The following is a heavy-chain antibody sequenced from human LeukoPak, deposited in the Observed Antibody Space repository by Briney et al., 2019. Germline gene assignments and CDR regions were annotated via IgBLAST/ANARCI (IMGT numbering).Heavy chain of an antibody. D-gene: IGHD3-10*01. CDR2: INHSGST. J-gene: IGHJ4*02. CDR1: GGSFSGYY. Sequence: SETLSLTCAVYGGSFSGYYWSWIRQPPGKGLEWIGEINHSGSTNYNPSLKSRVTISVDTSKNQFSLKLSSVTAADTAVYYCARDMVRGVTRDYWGQGTLVTVSS. V-gene: IGHV4-34*01. CDR3: ARDMVRGVTRDY.